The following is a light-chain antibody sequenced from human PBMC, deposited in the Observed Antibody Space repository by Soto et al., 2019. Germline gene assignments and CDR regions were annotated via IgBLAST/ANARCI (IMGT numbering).Light chain of an antibody. J-gene: IGLJ2*01. V-gene: IGLV2-8*01. Sequence: QSALTQPPSASGSPGQSVTISCTGTSSDVGDYNYVSWYQQHPGKAPKLMIYEVNKRPSGVPDRFSGSKSGNTASLTVSGLQTEDEAYYYCSSYAGKGVFGGGTKLTVL. CDR3: SSYAGKGV. CDR1: SSDVGDYNY. CDR2: EVN.